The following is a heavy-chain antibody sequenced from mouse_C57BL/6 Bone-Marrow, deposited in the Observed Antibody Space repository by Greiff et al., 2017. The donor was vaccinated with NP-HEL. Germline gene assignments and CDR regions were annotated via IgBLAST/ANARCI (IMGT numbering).Heavy chain of an antibody. CDR2: ISDGGRYN. CDR1: GFTFSSYA. V-gene: IGHV5-4*01. Sequence: EVMLVESGGGLVKPGGSLKLSCAASGFTFSSYAMSWVRQTQEKRLEWVATISDGGRYNYYPANVKGRFTISRDNAKNNLYLQMSHLKSEDTAMYYCARDRVDWYFDVWGTGTTVTVSS. D-gene: IGHD1-1*02. CDR3: ARDRVDWYFDV. J-gene: IGHJ1*03.